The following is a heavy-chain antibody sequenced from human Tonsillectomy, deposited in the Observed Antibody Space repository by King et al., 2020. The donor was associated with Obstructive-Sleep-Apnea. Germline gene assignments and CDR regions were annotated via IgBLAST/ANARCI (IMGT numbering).Heavy chain of an antibody. D-gene: IGHD3-10*01. CDR2: ISYDGSNK. J-gene: IGHJ4*02. Sequence: VQLVESGGGVVQPGRSLRLSCAASGFTFSSYAMHWVRQAPGKGLEWVAVISYDGSNKNYADSVKGRFTISRDNYKNTLYLQMNSLRAEDTAVYYCAREVGYGSGSYWGQGTLVTVSS. V-gene: IGHV3-30-3*01. CDR1: GFTFSSYA. CDR3: AREVGYGSGSY.